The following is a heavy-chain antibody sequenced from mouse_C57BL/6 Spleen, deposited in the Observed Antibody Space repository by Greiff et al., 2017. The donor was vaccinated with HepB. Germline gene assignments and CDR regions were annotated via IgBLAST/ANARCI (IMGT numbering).Heavy chain of an antibody. V-gene: IGHV1-81*01. CDR2: IYPRSGNT. Sequence: QVQLQQSGAELARPGASVKLSCKASGYTFTSYGISWVKQRTGQGLEWIGEIYPRSGNTYYNEKFKGKATLTADKSSSIAYMELRSLTSEDSAVYFCAYYYPYAMDYWGQGTSVTVSS. CDR1: GYTFTSYG. CDR3: AYYYPYAMDY. J-gene: IGHJ4*01. D-gene: IGHD1-1*01.